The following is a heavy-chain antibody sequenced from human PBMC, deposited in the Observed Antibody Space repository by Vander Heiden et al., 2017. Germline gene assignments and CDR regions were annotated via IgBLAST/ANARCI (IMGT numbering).Heavy chain of an antibody. J-gene: IGHJ3*02. Sequence: QLQLQESVPGLVTPSQTLSLTGTVPGCPISSSGLYWRWIRPPPWQALEWIGYILYSGTIYYNPALKSGLNKSVDTSKNQFSLKLNSMTAADTAVYYCARSHSSIFGVVETGASVGAFDIWGQGTVVAVSS. CDR3: ARSHSSIFGVVETGASVGAFDI. D-gene: IGHD3-3*01. CDR2: ILYSGTI. CDR1: GCPISSSGLY. V-gene: IGHV4-31*03.